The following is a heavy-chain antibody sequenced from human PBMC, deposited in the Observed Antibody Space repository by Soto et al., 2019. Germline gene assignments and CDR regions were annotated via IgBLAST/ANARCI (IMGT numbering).Heavy chain of an antibody. CDR1: GGSISGYY. J-gene: IGHJ4*02. D-gene: IGHD3-22*01. Sequence: SETLSLTCTVSGGSISGYYWSWIRQPPGKGLEWIGYMYNTGSTVYNPSFKSRVTISVDTSKNQFSLKLNSVTAADTAVYYCARMNYYDTSGYPFDYWGQGMMVTVS. V-gene: IGHV4-59*01. CDR2: MYNTGST. CDR3: ARMNYYDTSGYPFDY.